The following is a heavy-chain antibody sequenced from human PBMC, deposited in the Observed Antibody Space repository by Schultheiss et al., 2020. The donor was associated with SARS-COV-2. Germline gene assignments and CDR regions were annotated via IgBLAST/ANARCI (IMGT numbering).Heavy chain of an antibody. V-gene: IGHV3-9*01. D-gene: IGHD6-13*01. CDR3: ARVGPDGIAAAGGGDAFDI. Sequence: GGSLRLSCAASGFTFDDYAMHWVRQAPGKGLEWVSGISWNSGSIGYADSVKGRFTISRDNAKNSLYLQMNSLRAEDTAVYYCARVGPDGIAAAGGGDAFDIWGQGTMVTVSS. CDR1: GFTFDDYA. J-gene: IGHJ3*02. CDR2: ISWNSGSI.